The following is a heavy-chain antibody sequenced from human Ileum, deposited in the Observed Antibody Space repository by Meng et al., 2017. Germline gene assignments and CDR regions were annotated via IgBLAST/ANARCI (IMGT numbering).Heavy chain of an antibody. Sequence: QVQLQGSGPGLAKPSGTLSLTCAVSSGSITSDTYWSWVRLPPGKGLEWIGQISHSGSTFYNPSLKSRVTMSVDKSKSQFSLMLTSVTAADTAVYYCARHGGYYQGFWGQGTLVTVSS. V-gene: IGHV4-4*02. CDR1: SGSITSDTY. CDR2: ISHSGST. CDR3: ARHGGYYQGF. J-gene: IGHJ4*02. D-gene: IGHD4-23*01.